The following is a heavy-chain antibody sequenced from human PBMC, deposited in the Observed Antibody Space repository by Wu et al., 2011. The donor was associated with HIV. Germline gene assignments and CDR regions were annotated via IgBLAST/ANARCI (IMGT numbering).Heavy chain of an antibody. D-gene: IGHD6-25*01. CDR2: IIPIFGTA. CDR3: ARDAIAAAWAPAVLDY. CDR1: GGTFSSYA. Sequence: QVQLVQSGAEVKKPGSSVKVSCKASGGTFSSYAFSWVRQAPGQGLEWMGGIIPIFGTANYAQKFQGRVTITSDQSTRTVYMELSRLRSEDTAVYYCARDAIAAAWAPAVLDYVGQGPWSP. J-gene: IGHJ4*02. V-gene: IGHV1-69*05.